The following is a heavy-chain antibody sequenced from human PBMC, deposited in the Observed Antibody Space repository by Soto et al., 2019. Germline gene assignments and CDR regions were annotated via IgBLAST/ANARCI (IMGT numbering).Heavy chain of an antibody. V-gene: IGHV4-59*12. CDR2: IYYSGST. D-gene: IGHD2-15*01. CDR1: GGSISSYY. J-gene: IGHJ6*03. Sequence: SETLSLTCTVSGGSISSYYWSWIRQPPGKGLEWIVYIYYSGSTNYNPSLKSRVTISVDTSKNQFSLKLSSVTAADTAVYYCASFWGSGGRHYYYYYMDVWGKGTTVTVSS. CDR3: ASFWGSGGRHYYYYYMDV.